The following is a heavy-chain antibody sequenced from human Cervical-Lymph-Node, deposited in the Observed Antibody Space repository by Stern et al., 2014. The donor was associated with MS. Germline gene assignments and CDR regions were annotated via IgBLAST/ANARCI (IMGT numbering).Heavy chain of an antibody. CDR1: GFSLSNARMG. CDR2: IFSNDEK. V-gene: IGHV2-26*01. Sequence: QVTLRESGPVLVKPTETLTLTCTVSGFSLSNARMGVSWIRQPPGKALEWLVHIFSNDEKSYSTSLKSRLTISKDTSKSQVVLTMTNMDPVDTATYYCARIVVVPAAMRHFDYWGQGTLVTVSS. J-gene: IGHJ4*02. D-gene: IGHD2-2*01. CDR3: ARIVVVPAAMRHFDY.